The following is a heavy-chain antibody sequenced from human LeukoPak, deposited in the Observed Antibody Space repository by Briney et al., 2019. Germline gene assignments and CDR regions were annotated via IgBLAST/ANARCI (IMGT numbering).Heavy chain of an antibody. J-gene: IGHJ4*02. CDR3: ARDARGPFDY. CDR2: IWYDGSNK. D-gene: IGHD3-10*01. CDR1: GFTFSSYG. Sequence: GGSLRLSCAASGFTFSSYGMHWVRQAPGKGLEWVAVIWYDGSNKYYADSMKGRFTISRGNSKNTLYLQMNSLRAEDTAVYYCARDARGPFDYWGQGTLVTVSS. V-gene: IGHV3-33*01.